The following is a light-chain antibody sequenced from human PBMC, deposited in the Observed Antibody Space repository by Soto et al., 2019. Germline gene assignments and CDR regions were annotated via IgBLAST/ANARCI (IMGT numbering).Light chain of an antibody. CDR3: SSYAGSNNLV. V-gene: IGLV2-8*01. J-gene: IGLJ2*01. CDR1: SSDFGGYNY. Sequence: QSVLTQPPSASGSPGQSVTISCTGTSSDFGGYNYVSWYQQHPGKAPKLMIYEVSKRPSGVPDRFSGSKSGDTASLTVSGLKADDEADYYCSSYAGSNNLVFGGGTKLTVL. CDR2: EVS.